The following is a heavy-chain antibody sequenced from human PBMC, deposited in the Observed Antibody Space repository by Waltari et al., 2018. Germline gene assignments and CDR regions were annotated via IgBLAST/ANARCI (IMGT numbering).Heavy chain of an antibody. D-gene: IGHD4-4*01. CDR3: ARRYDYSNYGNFDY. CDR1: GYSISSGSY. V-gene: IGHV4-38-2*02. CDR2: IHHSGST. J-gene: IGHJ4*02. Sequence: QVQLQESGPGLVKPSETLSLTCTVSGYSISSGSYWGWIRQPPGKGLEWIGSIHHSGSTYYNPSLKSRVTISVDTSKNQFSLKLSSVTAADTAVYYCARRYDYSNYGNFDYWGQGTLVTVSS.